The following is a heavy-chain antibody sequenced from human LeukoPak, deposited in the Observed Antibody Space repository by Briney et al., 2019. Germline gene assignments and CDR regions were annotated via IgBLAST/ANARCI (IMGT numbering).Heavy chain of an antibody. J-gene: IGHJ5*02. CDR1: GFTFSNYW. CDR2: INDDGSDT. CDR3: VRGGPPTWS. Sequence: GGSLRLSCAASGFTFSNYWMHWVRQAPGKGPVWVSRINDDGSDTTYADSVKGRFTISRDDAKNMLFLQMNSLRAEDTAVYYCVRGGPPTWSWGQGTLVTVSS. V-gene: IGHV3-74*01. D-gene: IGHD2-15*01.